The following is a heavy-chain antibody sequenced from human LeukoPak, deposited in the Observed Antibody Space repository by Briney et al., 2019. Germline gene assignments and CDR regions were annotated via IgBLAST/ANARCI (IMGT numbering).Heavy chain of an antibody. CDR2: IWYDGSNK. D-gene: IGHD3-22*01. CDR3: ARERYYYDSSGWYYFDY. V-gene: IGHV3-33*01. J-gene: IGHJ4*02. CDR1: GFTFSSYG. Sequence: GGSLRLSCAASGFTFSSYGMHWVRQAPGKGLEWVAVIWYDGSNKYYADSVKGRITISRDNSKNTLYLQMNSLRAEDTAVYYCARERYYYDSSGWYYFDYWGQGTLVTVSS.